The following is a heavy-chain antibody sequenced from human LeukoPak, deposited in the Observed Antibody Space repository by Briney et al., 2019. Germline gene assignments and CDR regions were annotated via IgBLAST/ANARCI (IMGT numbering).Heavy chain of an antibody. CDR1: GFTFSNYA. V-gene: IGHV3-64*02. CDR3: ARCNNIVGATYFDY. D-gene: IGHD1-26*01. Sequence: PGGSLRLSCAASGFTFSNYAMHWVRQAPGKGLEYISSIRSDGGSTYYADSVKGRFTISRDNSQNTLYLQMGRLRTEDMAVYYGARCNNIVGATYFDYWGQGTLVTVSS. J-gene: IGHJ4*02. CDR2: IRSDGGST.